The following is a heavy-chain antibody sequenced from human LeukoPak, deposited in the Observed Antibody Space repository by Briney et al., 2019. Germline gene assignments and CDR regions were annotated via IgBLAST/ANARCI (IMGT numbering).Heavy chain of an antibody. Sequence: GGSLRLSCAASDFTFTDYRMHWLRQAPGKGLEWVSRVSTDGSRTSYADSVKGRFTISRDNAKNTVSLQMNGLRAEDSAVYFCVRAQNGNHGLFDYWGQGTLVTVSS. CDR1: DFTFTDYR. J-gene: IGHJ4*02. CDR3: VRAQNGNHGLFDY. CDR2: VSTDGSRT. D-gene: IGHD1-14*01. V-gene: IGHV3-74*01.